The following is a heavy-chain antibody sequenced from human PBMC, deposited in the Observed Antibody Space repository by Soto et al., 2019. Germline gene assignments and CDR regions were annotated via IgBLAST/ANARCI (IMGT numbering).Heavy chain of an antibody. CDR1: GFTFSSYS. Sequence: EVQLVESGGGLVQPGGSLRLSCAASGFTFSSYSMNWFRQAPGKGLEWVSYISSSSSTIYYADSVKGRFTISRDNAKNSLYLQMNSLRAEDTAVYYCASQSSEWLLFASWGQGTLVTVSS. CDR3: ASQSSEWLLFAS. J-gene: IGHJ4*02. D-gene: IGHD5-12*01. V-gene: IGHV3-48*01. CDR2: ISSSSSTI.